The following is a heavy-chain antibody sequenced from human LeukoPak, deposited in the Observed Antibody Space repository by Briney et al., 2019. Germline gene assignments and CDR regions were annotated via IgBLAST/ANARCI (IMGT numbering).Heavy chain of an antibody. CDR1: GGTFTSYA. J-gene: IGHJ5*02. D-gene: IGHD2-15*01. Sequence: SVKVSCKASGGTFTSYAISWVRQAPGQGLEWMGGIIPIFGTPNYAQKFQGRVTITADESTSTAYMELSSLRSEDTAVYYCARDPGYCSGASCYNWFDPWGQGTLVTVSS. CDR3: ARDPGYCSGASCYNWFDP. CDR2: IIPIFGTP. V-gene: IGHV1-69*13.